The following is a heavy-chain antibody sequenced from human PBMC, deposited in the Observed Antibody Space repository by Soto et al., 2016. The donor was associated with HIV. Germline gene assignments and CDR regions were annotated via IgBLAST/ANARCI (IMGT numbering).Heavy chain of an antibody. J-gene: IGHJ4*02. V-gene: IGHV3-23*01. Sequence: EVQLLESGGGLVQPGGSRRDSPVQPLDSPLVSYAMSWVRQAPGKGLEWVSAISGSGGSTYYADSVKGRFTISRDNSKNTLYLQMNSLRAEDTAVYYCAKAGGLRMIVVAYYFVLLGPREPVGHRLL. CDR3: AKAGGLRMIVVAYYFVL. D-gene: IGHD3-22*01. CDR1: DSPLVSYA. CDR2: ISGSGGST.